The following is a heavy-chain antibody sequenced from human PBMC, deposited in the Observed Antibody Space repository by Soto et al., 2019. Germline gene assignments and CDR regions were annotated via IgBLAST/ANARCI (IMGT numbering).Heavy chain of an antibody. Sequence: KTSETLSLTCTVSDYSIGSGYYWGWIRQPPGKGLEWIGSIIHSGNTNYNPSLKSRVTMSVDTSKNQFSLKLSSVIAADTAVYYCARDRNSGSLPDAFDIWGQGTMVTVSS. D-gene: IGHD1-26*01. CDR3: ARDRNSGSLPDAFDI. CDR2: IIHSGNT. V-gene: IGHV4-38-2*02. CDR1: DYSIGSGYY. J-gene: IGHJ3*02.